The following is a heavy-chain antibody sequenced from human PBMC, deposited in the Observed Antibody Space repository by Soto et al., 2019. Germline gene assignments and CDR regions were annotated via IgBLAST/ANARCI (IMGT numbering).Heavy chain of an antibody. J-gene: IGHJ4*01. CDR3: ARGGTIAVTTIGDY. CDR2: ISSSSSTI. V-gene: IGHV3-48*02. Sequence: DVQLVESGGGLVQPGGSLRLSCAASGFTFRSYNMNWVRQAPGKGLDWLSYISSSSSTIYYAESVKGRFTISRDNAKNSLYLQMNSLRDDDTAMYYCARGGTIAVTTIGDYWGQGTLVTVSS. D-gene: IGHD5-12*01. CDR1: GFTFRSYN.